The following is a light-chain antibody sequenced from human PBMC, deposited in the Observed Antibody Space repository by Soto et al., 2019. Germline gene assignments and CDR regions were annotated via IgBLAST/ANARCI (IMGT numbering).Light chain of an antibody. V-gene: IGKV3-15*01. CDR2: GAS. CDR1: QSVSSN. CDR3: QQYNNWPPT. J-gene: IGKJ5*01. Sequence: IVMTQSPATLSVSPGERATLSCRASQSVSSNLAWYQQKPGQAPRLLIYGASTRATGIPARFSGSRSGTEFTLTISSLQSEDFVVYYCQQYNNWPPTFGQGTRLEIK.